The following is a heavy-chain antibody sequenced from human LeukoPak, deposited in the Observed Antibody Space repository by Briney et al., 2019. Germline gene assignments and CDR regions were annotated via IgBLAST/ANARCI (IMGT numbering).Heavy chain of an antibody. Sequence: GGSLRLSCAASGFTFSSYSMNWVRHAPGKGLVWVSSISSSSSYIYYGDSVKGRFTISRDNSKNTLYLQMNSLRAEDTAVYYCARDPYYYDSSGYYRWLDYWGQGTLVTVSS. CDR2: ISSSSSYI. CDR1: GFTFSSYS. D-gene: IGHD3-22*01. V-gene: IGHV3-21*01. CDR3: ARDPYYYDSSGYYRWLDY. J-gene: IGHJ4*02.